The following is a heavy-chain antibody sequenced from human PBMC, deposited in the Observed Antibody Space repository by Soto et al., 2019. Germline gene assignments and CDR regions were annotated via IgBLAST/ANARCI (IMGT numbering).Heavy chain of an antibody. V-gene: IGHV1-69*12. CDR1: GGTFSSYV. J-gene: IGHJ6*02. CDR3: ARDGSVGRSAYYYGMDV. D-gene: IGHD1-26*01. CDR2: IIPIVSTV. Sequence: QVQLVQSGAEVKKPGASVNVSCKAPGGTFSSYVISWVRQAAGQGLERMGGIIPIVSTVNYVAKFQGIGTISADEATSKAYMERSRLRYDDTAVYYCARDGSVGRSAYYYGMDVWGHGTTVTVSS.